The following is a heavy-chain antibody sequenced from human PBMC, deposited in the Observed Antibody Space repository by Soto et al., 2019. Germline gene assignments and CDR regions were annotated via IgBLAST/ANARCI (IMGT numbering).Heavy chain of an antibody. D-gene: IGHD5-12*01. Sequence: SETLSLTCNVSGGSISSHYWSWIRQHPGKGLEWIGYIYYSGSTYYNPSLKSRVTISVDTSKNQFSLKLSSVTAADTAVYYCERVNSARPLSALVAFDYWGQGTLVTVSS. CDR1: GGSISSHY. CDR2: IYYSGST. J-gene: IGHJ4*02. CDR3: ERVNSARPLSALVAFDY. V-gene: IGHV4-59*06.